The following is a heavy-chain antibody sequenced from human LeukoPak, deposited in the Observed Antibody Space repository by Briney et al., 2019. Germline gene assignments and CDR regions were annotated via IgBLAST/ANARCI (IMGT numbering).Heavy chain of an antibody. CDR1: GFTFSSYA. V-gene: IGHV3-23*01. CDR2: ISGSGGST. J-gene: IGHJ4*02. CDR3: ARDPPSYYYDSSGYYYDY. D-gene: IGHD3-22*01. Sequence: GGSLRLSCAASGFTFSSYAMSWVRQAPGKGLEWVSAISGSGGSTYYADSVKGRFTISRDNAKNSLYLQMNSLRAEDTAVYYCARDPPSYYYDSSGYYYDYWGQGTLVTVSS.